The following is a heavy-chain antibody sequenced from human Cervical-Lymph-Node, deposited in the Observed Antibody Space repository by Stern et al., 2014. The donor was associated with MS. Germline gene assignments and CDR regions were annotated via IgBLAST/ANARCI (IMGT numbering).Heavy chain of an antibody. V-gene: IGHV3-23*04. CDR1: GFTFSSYA. D-gene: IGHD3-10*01. J-gene: IGHJ4*02. Sequence: VQLVQSGGGLVQPGGSLRLSCAASGFTFSSYAMSWVRQAPGKGLEWLSAISGSGIATYYAGSVKGRVTIFRDKSKNTLYLQMNSLRAEDTAVYYCAKNPLPRYASGTYFDFWGQGNLVTVSS. CDR2: ISGSGIAT. CDR3: AKNPLPRYASGTYFDF.